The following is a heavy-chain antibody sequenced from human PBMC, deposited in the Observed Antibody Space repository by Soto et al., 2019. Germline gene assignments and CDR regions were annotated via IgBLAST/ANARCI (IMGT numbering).Heavy chain of an antibody. Sequence: EVQLLESAGGLVQPGGSLRLSCAASGVTFSSYAMSWVCQAPGKGLEWGSAISGSGGSTYYADSVKGRFTISRDNSKNTLYLQMNSLRAEDTAVYYCAKEGEYSSGWDNFDYWGQGTLVTVSS. CDR2: ISGSGGST. J-gene: IGHJ4*02. V-gene: IGHV3-23*01. CDR1: GVTFSSYA. CDR3: AKEGEYSSGWDNFDY. D-gene: IGHD6-19*01.